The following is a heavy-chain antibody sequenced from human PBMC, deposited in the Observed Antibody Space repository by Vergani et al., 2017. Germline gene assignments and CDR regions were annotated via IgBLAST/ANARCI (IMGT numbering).Heavy chain of an antibody. V-gene: IGHV3-9*01. CDR2: ISWNSGSI. CDR3: VRGVGYCSSTSCYAGYYFDY. D-gene: IGHD2-2*01. Sequence: EVQLVESGGGLVQPGRSLRLSCAASGFTFDDYSMHWVRQAPGKGLEGVSGISWNSGSIGYADSVKGRFTISRDNDKNYLYLQMHSLRAEDTALYYCVRGVGYCSSTSCYAGYYFDYWGQGTLVTVSS. CDR1: GFTFDDYS. J-gene: IGHJ4*02.